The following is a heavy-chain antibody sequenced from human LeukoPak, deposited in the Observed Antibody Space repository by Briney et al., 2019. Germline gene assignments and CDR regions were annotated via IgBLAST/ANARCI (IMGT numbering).Heavy chain of an antibody. CDR2: IYYSGST. CDR1: GGSISSSSYY. J-gene: IGHJ4*02. Sequence: PSETLSLTCTVSGGSISSSSYYWGWIRQPPGKGLEWIGSIYYSGSTYYNPSLKSRVTISLDTSKKQFSLKLTSVTAADTAVYYCARRRDRFDYWGQGILVTVSS. V-gene: IGHV4-39*07. CDR3: ARRRDRFDY.